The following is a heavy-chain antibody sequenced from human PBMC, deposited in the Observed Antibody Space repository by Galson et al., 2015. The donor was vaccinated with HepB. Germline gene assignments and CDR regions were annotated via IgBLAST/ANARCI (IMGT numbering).Heavy chain of an antibody. J-gene: IGHJ4*02. V-gene: IGHV1-2*02. CDR1: GYIFTDYY. CDR2: INPDSGGT. D-gene: IGHD2-15*01. CDR3: ARERLIVAANFDY. Sequence: SVKVSCKAPGYIFTDYYIHWVRQAPGQGLEWMGWINPDSGGTNYAQKFQDRVTMTRDTSISTAYMEPRRLRSDDTAVYYCARERLIVAANFDYWGQGTLVTVSS.